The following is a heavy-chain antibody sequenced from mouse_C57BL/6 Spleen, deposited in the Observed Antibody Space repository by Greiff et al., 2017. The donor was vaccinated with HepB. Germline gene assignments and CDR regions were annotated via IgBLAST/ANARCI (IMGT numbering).Heavy chain of an antibody. J-gene: IGHJ1*03. V-gene: IGHV1-80*01. CDR1: GYAFSSYW. D-gene: IGHD1-1*01. CDR3: ARSAYYYGSSYSHWYFDV. Sequence: VQLQQSGAELVKPGASVKISCKASGYAFSSYWMNWVKQRPGKGLEWIGQIYPGDGDTNYNGKFKGKATLTADKSSSTAYMQLSSLTSEDSAVYFCARSAYYYGSSYSHWYFDVWGTGTTVTVSP. CDR2: IYPGDGDT.